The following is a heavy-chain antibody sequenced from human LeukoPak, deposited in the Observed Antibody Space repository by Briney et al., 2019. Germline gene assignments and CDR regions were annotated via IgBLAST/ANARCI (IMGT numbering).Heavy chain of an antibody. Sequence: GASVKVSCKASGYTFTSYGISWVRQAPGQGLEWMGIINPSGGSTSYAQKFQGRVTMTRDTSTSTVYMELSSLRSEDTAVYYCGLGGAVAVDWFDPWGQGTLVTVSS. CDR1: GYTFTSYG. CDR3: GLGGAVAVDWFDP. D-gene: IGHD6-19*01. J-gene: IGHJ5*02. V-gene: IGHV1-46*01. CDR2: INPSGGST.